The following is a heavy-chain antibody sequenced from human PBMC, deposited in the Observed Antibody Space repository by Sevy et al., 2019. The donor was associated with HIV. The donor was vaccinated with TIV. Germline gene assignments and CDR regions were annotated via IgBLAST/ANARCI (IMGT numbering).Heavy chain of an antibody. D-gene: IGHD4-4*01. CDR2: ISWNSDSR. CDR3: AKGGCDYRKYYYYMDV. CDR1: GFTFDDYA. J-gene: IGHJ6*03. V-gene: IGHV3-9*01. Sequence: GGSLRLSCAASGFTFDDYAMHWVRQAPGKGLEWVSGISWNSDSRGYADSVKGRFTISRDNAKNSLYLQMNSLRAEDTDEYYCAKGGCDYRKYYYYMDVWGKGTTVTVSS.